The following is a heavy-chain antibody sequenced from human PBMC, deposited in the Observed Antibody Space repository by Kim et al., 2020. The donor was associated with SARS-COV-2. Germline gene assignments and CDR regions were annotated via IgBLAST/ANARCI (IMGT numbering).Heavy chain of an antibody. CDR2: IIPIFGTA. Sequence: SVKVSCKASGGTFSSYAISWVRQAPGQGLEWMGGIIPIFGTANYAQKFQGRVTITADESTSTAYMELSSLRSEDTAVYYCARSPYSSTVHFDYWGQGTLVTVSS. V-gene: IGHV1-69*13. D-gene: IGHD2-2*01. CDR3: ARSPYSSTVHFDY. CDR1: GGTFSSYA. J-gene: IGHJ4*02.